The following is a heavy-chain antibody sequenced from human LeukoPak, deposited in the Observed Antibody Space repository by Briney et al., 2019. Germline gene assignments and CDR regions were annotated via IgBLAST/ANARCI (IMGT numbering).Heavy chain of an antibody. CDR2: INAGNGDT. CDR3: AIHCSGGSCSRSYYFDY. CDR1: GYTFSSHA. Sequence: GASVKVSCKASGYTFSSHAVRWVRQAPGQRLEWMGWINAGNGDTKYSQKFQDRVTITRDTSASTAYMELSSLRSEDTAVYYCAIHCSGGSCSRSYYFDYWGQGTRVTVSS. V-gene: IGHV1-3*01. J-gene: IGHJ4*02. D-gene: IGHD2-15*01.